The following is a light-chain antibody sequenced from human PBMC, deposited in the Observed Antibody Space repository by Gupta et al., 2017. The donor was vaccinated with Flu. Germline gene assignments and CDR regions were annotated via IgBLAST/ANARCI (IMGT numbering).Light chain of an antibody. CDR3: QQYGRSPRT. CDR1: QSVTRNY. CDR2: GAS. Sequence: IVSIHSPGTLPLSPGERGTLTCGAGQSVTRNYLAWYQQKPGQAPRLLIHGASSRAAGIPDRFSGSGSGTDFTLTISRLEPEDFAVYYCQQYGRSPRTFGQGTKVEIK. J-gene: IGKJ1*01. V-gene: IGKV3-20*01.